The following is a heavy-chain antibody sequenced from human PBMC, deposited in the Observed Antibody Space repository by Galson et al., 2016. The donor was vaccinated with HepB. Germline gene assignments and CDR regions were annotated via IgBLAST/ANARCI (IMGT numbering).Heavy chain of an antibody. V-gene: IGHV3-21*01. D-gene: IGHD3-10*01. CDR3: ESSYGSGSYFSY. CDR1: GLTFSSYS. J-gene: IGHJ4*01. Sequence: SLRLSCAASGLTFSSYSMSWVRQAPGKGLEWVSSISTSGSYTNYADSVKGRFTISRDTAKNSVHLQMNSLRAEDTAVYYCESSYGSGSYFSYWGQGTLVTVSS. CDR2: ISTSGSYT.